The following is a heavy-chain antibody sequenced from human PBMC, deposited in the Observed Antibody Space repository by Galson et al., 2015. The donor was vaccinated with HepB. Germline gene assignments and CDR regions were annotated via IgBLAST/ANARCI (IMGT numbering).Heavy chain of an antibody. CDR3: ARAKEGRGYFDY. J-gene: IGHJ4*02. V-gene: IGHV4-4*02. D-gene: IGHD3-10*01. Sequence: ETLSLTCAVSGDSISNDRWWSWLRQPPGEGLEWIGEAYHSGGTNYRPSLKSRVTISVDKSKNQFSLKLTSVIAAETAVYYCARAKEGRGYFDYWGQGTLVTVSS. CDR1: GDSISNDRW. CDR2: AYHSGGT.